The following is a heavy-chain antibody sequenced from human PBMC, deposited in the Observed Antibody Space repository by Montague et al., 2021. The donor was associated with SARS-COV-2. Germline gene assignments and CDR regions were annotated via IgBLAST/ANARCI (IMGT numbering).Heavy chain of an antibody. Sequence: SETLSLTCTVSGGSVSSGSYYWSWIRQPPGKGLEWIGYIYYSGSTNYNPSLKSRVTISVDTSKNLFSLKLSSVTAADTAVYYCARDPWRITIFGVVTRYGMDGWGQGTTVTVSS. D-gene: IGHD3-3*01. V-gene: IGHV4-61*01. CDR2: IYYSGST. J-gene: IGHJ6*02. CDR3: ARDPWRITIFGVVTRYGMDG. CDR1: GGSVSSGSYY.